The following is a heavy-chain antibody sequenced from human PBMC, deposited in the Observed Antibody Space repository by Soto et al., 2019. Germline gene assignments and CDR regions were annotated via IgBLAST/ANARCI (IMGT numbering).Heavy chain of an antibody. CDR1: GFTFSSYA. Sequence: QVQLVESGGGVVQPGRSLRLSCEASGFTFSSYAMHWVRQAPGKGLEWVAVISYDGSNKYYADSVKGRFTISRDNSKNTLYLQMNSLRAEETAVYYCARGYSSSSDFAYWGQGTLVTFSS. V-gene: IGHV3-30-3*01. CDR2: ISYDGSNK. D-gene: IGHD6-6*01. CDR3: ARGYSSSSDFAY. J-gene: IGHJ4*02.